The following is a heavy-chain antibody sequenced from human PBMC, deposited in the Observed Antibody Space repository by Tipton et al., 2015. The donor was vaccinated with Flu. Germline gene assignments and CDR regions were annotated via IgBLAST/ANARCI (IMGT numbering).Heavy chain of an antibody. CDR1: GFTFDNYA. V-gene: IGHV3-9*01. D-gene: IGHD2/OR15-2a*01. Sequence: SLRLSCAASGFTFDNYAMHWVRQVPGKGLEWVSGISWHSANIGYADSVKGRFTISRDNAKKSVYLQMNSLRGEDTALYYCAKDSKAGMMRFYFFDVWGQGTMVTVSS. CDR3: AKDSKAGMMRFYFFDV. J-gene: IGHJ3*01. CDR2: ISWHSANI.